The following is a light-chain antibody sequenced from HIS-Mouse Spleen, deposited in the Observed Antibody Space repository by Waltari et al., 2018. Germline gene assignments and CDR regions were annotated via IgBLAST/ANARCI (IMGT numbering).Light chain of an antibody. CDR3: SSYTSSSFNVV. CDR2: DVS. V-gene: IGLV2-14*03. Sequence: QSALTQPASVSGSPGQSITISCPVTSSDVGGYNYVSWYQQHPGKAPKLMIYDVSNRPSGVSNRFSGSKSGNTASLTISGLQAEDEADYYCSSYTSSSFNVVFGGGTKLTVL. CDR1: SSDVGGYNY. J-gene: IGLJ2*01.